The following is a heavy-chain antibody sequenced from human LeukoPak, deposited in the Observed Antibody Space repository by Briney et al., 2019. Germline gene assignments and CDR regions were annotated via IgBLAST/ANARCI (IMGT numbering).Heavy chain of an antibody. V-gene: IGHV3-23*01. CDR1: GFTFSSYA. Sequence: GGSLRLSCAASGFTFSSYAMSWVRQAPGKGLEWVSAISGSGGSTYYADSVKGRFTIPRDNSENTLHLDMYNLRHDDTAIYYCARGIHFRDVWHVREWGQGTLLTVSS. J-gene: IGHJ4*02. CDR2: ISGSGGST. CDR3: ARGIHFRDVWHVRE. D-gene: IGHD3-16*01.